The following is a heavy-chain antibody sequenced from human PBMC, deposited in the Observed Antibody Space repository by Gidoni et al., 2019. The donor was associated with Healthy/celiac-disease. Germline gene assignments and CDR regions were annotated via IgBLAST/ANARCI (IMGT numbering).Heavy chain of an antibody. CDR2: ISYDGSNK. CDR1: GFTFSRYG. V-gene: IGHV3-30*18. CDR3: AKDVKVVRDSWGFDY. Sequence: QVQLVESGGGVVQPGRSLRLSCAAPGFTFSRYGMHWVRQAPGKGLEWVAVISYDGSNKYYADSVKGRFTISRDNSKNTLYLQMNSLRAEDTAVYYCAKDVKVVRDSWGFDYWGQGTLVTVSS. J-gene: IGHJ4*02. D-gene: IGHD3-10*01.